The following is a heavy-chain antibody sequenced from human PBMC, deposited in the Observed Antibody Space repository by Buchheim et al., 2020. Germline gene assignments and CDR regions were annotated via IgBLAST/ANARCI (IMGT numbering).Heavy chain of an antibody. J-gene: IGHJ4*02. CDR3: ARERSGNYDN. Sequence: QVQLVQSGAEVKKPGASLRISCETSGFTFTSYALHWVRQAPGQRLEWMGWIVAVNGNTKYSQKFQGRVTFTRDKSASTGYIDLSSLIPEDTAVYYCARERSGNYDNWGQGT. CDR1: GFTFTSYA. CDR2: IVAVNGNT. V-gene: IGHV1-3*01. D-gene: IGHD4-23*01.